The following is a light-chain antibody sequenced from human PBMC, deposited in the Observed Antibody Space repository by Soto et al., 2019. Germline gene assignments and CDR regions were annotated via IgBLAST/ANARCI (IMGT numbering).Light chain of an antibody. CDR3: QHTFNSPPWT. CDR2: GAS. J-gene: IGKJ1*01. CDR1: QNIDMY. Sequence: DIHMTQSPSSLSASVGDTVTITCRASQNIDMYLNWYQQKPGKAPRVLISGASNLQSGVPSRFSGSGSGTDFTLTISSLQSEDFESYFCQHTFNSPPWTFGQGTKVEVK. V-gene: IGKV1-39*01.